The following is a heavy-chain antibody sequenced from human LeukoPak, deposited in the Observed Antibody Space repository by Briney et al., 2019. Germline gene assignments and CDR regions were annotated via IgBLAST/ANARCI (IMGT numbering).Heavy chain of an antibody. J-gene: IGHJ6*03. CDR2: ISGSGGST. CDR1: GFTFNNYA. V-gene: IGHV3-23*01. CDR3: ARGGHDYYYMDV. Sequence: TGGSLRLSCAASGFTFNNYAMNWVRQAPGKGLEWVSAISGSGGSTYYADSVEGRFTISRDNSKNTLYLQMNSLRAEDTAVYYCARGGHDYYYMDVWGKGTTVTVSS. D-gene: IGHD3-10*01.